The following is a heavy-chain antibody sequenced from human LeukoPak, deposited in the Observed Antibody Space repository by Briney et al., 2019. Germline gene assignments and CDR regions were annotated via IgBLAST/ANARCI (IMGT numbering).Heavy chain of an antibody. CDR2: IYYSGST. Sequence: PSETLSLTCTVSSGSISSGGYYWSWIRQLPGKGLGWIGYIYYSGSTSYNPSLKSRVTISVDTSKNQFSLTVSSVTAADTAVYYCARGHNSGWYNWFDSWGQGTLVTVSS. J-gene: IGHJ5*01. D-gene: IGHD6-19*01. CDR1: SGSISSGGYY. CDR3: ARGHNSGWYNWFDS. V-gene: IGHV4-31*03.